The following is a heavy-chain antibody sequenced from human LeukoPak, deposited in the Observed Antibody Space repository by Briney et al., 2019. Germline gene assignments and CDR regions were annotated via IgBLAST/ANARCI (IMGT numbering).Heavy chain of an antibody. CDR2: IYSGGTT. J-gene: IGHJ4*02. CDR1: GFTVSTNC. Sequence: KTGGSLRLSCAASGFTVSTNCMTWVRQAPGKGLEWVSTIYSGGTTYYADSVMGRFTISRHNSRNTVYLQMNSLRAEDTAVYYCARVDTVMAYYFDLWGQGTLVTVSS. V-gene: IGHV3-53*04. D-gene: IGHD5-18*01. CDR3: ARVDTVMAYYFDL.